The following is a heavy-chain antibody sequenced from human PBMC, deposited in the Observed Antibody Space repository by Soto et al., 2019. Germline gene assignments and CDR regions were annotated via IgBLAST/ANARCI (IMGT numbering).Heavy chain of an antibody. CDR2: IYYSGST. J-gene: IGHJ5*02. CDR1: GGSISSGDYY. D-gene: IGHD2-15*01. Sequence: SETLSLTCTVSGGSISSGDYYWSWIRQPPGKGLEWIGYIYYSGSTYYNPSLKSRVTISVDTSKNQFSLKLSSVTAADTAVHYCASSTPNCSGGSCYSPSNNWFDPWGQGTLVTVSS. CDR3: ASSTPNCSGGSCYSPSNNWFDP. V-gene: IGHV4-30-4*01.